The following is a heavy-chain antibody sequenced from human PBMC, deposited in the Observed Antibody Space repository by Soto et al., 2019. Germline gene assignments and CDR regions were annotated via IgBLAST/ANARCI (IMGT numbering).Heavy chain of an antibody. CDR2: IDPSDSCT. Sequence: GESLKISCKGSGYSFTSYWISWVRQMPGKGLEWMGRIDPSDSCTNYSPSFQGHVTISADKSISTAYLQWSSLKASDTAMYYCARPSRITIFGAPNYYGMDVWGQGTTVTVSS. CDR1: GYSFTSYW. V-gene: IGHV5-10-1*01. D-gene: IGHD3-3*01. J-gene: IGHJ6*02. CDR3: ARPSRITIFGAPNYYGMDV.